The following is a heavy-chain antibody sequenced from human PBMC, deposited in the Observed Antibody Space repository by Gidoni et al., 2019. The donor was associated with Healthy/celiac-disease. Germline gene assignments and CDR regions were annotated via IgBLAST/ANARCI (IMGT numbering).Heavy chain of an antibody. Sequence: QPGGSLRLSCAASGFTFSSYEMNWVRQAPGKGLEWVSYISSSGSTIYYADSVKGRFTISRDNAKNSLYLQMNSLRAEDTAVYYCARGGSGEMATKGLPFDYWGQGTLVTVSS. CDR3: ARGGSGEMATKGLPFDY. D-gene: IGHD3-16*01. J-gene: IGHJ4*02. V-gene: IGHV3-48*03. CDR2: ISSSGSTI. CDR1: GFTFSSYE.